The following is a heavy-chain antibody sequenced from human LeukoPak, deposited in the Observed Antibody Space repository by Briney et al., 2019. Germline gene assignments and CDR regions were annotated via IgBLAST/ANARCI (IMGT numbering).Heavy chain of an antibody. CDR2: IYCNDDK. J-gene: IGHJ4*02. CDR1: GLSLSTSGLG. V-gene: IGHV2-5*01. Sequence: SGPTLVNPTQTLTLTCTFSGLSLSTSGLGVGRIRQPPGKTLEWLALIYCNDDKLFSPSLRGMLTITKDTSKNQVVLRMTNMDPVDTATYYCARPYYYSSGYFDYWGQGTLVTVSS. CDR3: ARPYYYSSGYFDY. D-gene: IGHD3-10*01.